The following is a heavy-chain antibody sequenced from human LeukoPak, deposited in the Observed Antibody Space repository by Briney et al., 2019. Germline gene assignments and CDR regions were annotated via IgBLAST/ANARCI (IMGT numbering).Heavy chain of an antibody. V-gene: IGHV3-30-3*01. CDR1: GFTFSSYA. CDR2: ISYGGSNK. J-gene: IGHJ4*02. D-gene: IGHD6-13*01. CDR3: AKDNSNGISSWYQ. Sequence: PGGSLRLSCAASGFTFSSYAMHWVRQAPGKGLEWVAVISYGGSNKYYADSVKGQFTISRDNSKNTLYLQMNSLRAEDTAVYYCAKDNSNGISSWYQWGQGTLVTVSS.